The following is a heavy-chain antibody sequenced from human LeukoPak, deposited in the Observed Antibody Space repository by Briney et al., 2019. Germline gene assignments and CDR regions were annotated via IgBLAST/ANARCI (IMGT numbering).Heavy chain of an antibody. CDR3: ARDGETGTMYYYYMDV. D-gene: IGHD1-7*01. CDR2: ISADNGNT. Sequence: ASVKVSCKASGYTFTGYGISWVRQAPGQGLEWMGWISADNGNTNYAEKVQGRVTMTTDTSTTTAYMELRSLRSDDTAVYYCARDGETGTMYYYYMDVWGKGTTVTVSS. J-gene: IGHJ6*03. V-gene: IGHV1-18*01. CDR1: GYTFTGYG.